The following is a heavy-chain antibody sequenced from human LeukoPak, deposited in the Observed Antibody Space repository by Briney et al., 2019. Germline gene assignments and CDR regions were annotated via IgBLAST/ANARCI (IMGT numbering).Heavy chain of an antibody. J-gene: IGHJ4*02. CDR3: ARAVSIAARLALGY. Sequence: SVKVSCKASGGTFSSYAISWVRQAPGQGLEWMGGIIPIFGTANYAQKFQGRVTMTRDTSISTAYMELSRLRSDDTAVYYCARAVSIAARLALGYWGQGTLVTVSS. D-gene: IGHD6-6*01. CDR2: IIPIFGTA. V-gene: IGHV1-69*05. CDR1: GGTFSSYA.